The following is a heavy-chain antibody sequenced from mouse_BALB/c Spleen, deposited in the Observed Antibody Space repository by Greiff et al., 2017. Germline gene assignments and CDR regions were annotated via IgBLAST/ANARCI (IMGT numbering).Heavy chain of an antibody. Sequence: LVESGPELVKPGASVRISCKASGYTFTSYYIHWVKQRPGQGLEWIGWIYPGNVNTKYNEKFKGKATLTADKSSSTAYMQLSSLTSEDSAVYFCASYYGNPAWFAYWGQGTLVTVSA. CDR3: ASYYGNPAWFAY. CDR1: GYTFTSYY. V-gene: IGHV1S56*01. J-gene: IGHJ3*01. D-gene: IGHD2-1*01. CDR2: IYPGNVNT.